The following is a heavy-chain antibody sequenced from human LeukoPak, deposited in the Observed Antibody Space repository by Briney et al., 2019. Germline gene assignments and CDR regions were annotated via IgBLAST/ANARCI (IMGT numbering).Heavy chain of an antibody. CDR3: AKEGITGADS. J-gene: IGHJ4*02. CDR1: GFPFNRFA. V-gene: IGHV3-23*01. CDR2: ISGGGDA. Sequence: GGSLRLSCTASGFPFNRFAMSWVRQAPGQGLAWVSAISGGGDAHYAGSVKGRFTISRDNSKNTLFLHMNNLTADDTALYYCAKEGITGADSWGQGTLVSVSS.